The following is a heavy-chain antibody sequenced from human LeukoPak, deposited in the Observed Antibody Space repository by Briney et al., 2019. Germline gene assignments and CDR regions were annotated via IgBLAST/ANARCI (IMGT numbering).Heavy chain of an antibody. J-gene: IGHJ1*01. Sequence: ASVKVSCKPSGYTFTGYYMHWVRPAPGQGLEWMGWINPNSGGTNYAQKFQGRVTMTRDTSISTAYMELSRLRSDDTAVYYCARVVYDSVLFQHWGQGTLVTVSS. V-gene: IGHV1-2*02. D-gene: IGHD3-22*01. CDR3: ARVVYDSVLFQH. CDR2: INPNSGGT. CDR1: GYTFTGYY.